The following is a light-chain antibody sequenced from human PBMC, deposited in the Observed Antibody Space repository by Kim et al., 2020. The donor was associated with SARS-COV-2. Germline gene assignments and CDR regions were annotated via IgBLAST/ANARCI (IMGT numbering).Light chain of an antibody. J-gene: IGLJ3*02. CDR3: QTWGSGIRV. CDR2: INSDGSH. CDR1: SGHRNYA. V-gene: IGLV4-69*01. Sequence: QPVLTQSPSASASLGASVKLTCTLSSGHRNYAIAWHQQQPEKGPRYLMRINSDGSHNRGDGIPDRCSGSSSGAERYLTISSLQSEDEADYYCQTWGSGIRVFGGGTKLTVL.